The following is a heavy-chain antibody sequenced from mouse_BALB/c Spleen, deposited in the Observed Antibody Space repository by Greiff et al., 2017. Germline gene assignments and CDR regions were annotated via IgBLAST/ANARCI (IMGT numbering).Heavy chain of an antibody. CDR3: ARHNGSSYDYAMDY. CDR1: GFAFSSYD. Sequence: EVMLVESGGGLVKPGGSLKLSCAASGFAFSSYDMSWVRQTPEKRLEWVAYISSGGGSTYYPDTVKGRFTISRDNAKNTLYLQMSSLKSEDTAMYYCARHNGSSYDYAMDYWGQGTSVTVSS. V-gene: IGHV5-12-1*01. J-gene: IGHJ4*01. D-gene: IGHD1-1*01. CDR2: ISSGGGST.